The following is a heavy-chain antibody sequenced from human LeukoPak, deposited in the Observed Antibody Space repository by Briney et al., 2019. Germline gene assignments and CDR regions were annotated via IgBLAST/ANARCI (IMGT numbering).Heavy chain of an antibody. CDR1: GGTFSSYA. CDR3: ARALPFTVTTVGWFDP. J-gene: IGHJ5*02. V-gene: IGHV1-69*13. Sequence: ASVTVSCKASGGTFSSYAISWVRQAPGQGLEWMGGIIPIFGTANYAQKFQGRVTITADESTSTAYMELSSLRSEDTAVYYCARALPFTVTTVGWFDPWGQGTLVTVSS. D-gene: IGHD4-11*01. CDR2: IIPIFGTA.